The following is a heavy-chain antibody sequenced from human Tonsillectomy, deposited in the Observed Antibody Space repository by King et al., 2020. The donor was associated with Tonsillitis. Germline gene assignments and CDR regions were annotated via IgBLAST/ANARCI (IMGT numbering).Heavy chain of an antibody. Sequence: QLVQSGGGLVKPGGSLRLSCAASGFTFSDYYMSWIRQAPGKGLEWVSYISSSASTIYYADSVKGRFTISRDNAKNSLYLQMNSLRAEDTAVYYCASAYYDFWSGYPHFDYWGQGTLVTVSS. V-gene: IGHV3-11*01. J-gene: IGHJ4*02. D-gene: IGHD3-3*01. CDR1: GFTFSDYY. CDR3: ASAYYDFWSGYPHFDY. CDR2: ISSSASTI.